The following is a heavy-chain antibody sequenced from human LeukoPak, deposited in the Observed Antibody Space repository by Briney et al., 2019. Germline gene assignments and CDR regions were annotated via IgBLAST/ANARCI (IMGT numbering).Heavy chain of an antibody. CDR3: ARVKRSSGWSTSLDY. J-gene: IGHJ4*02. D-gene: IGHD6-19*01. CDR2: INPNSGGT. Sequence: ASVNVSCKASGYTFTGYYMHWVRQAPGHGLAWMGWINPNSGGTNYAQKFQGRVTMTRDTSISTAYMELSRLRSDDTAVYYCARVKRSSGWSTSLDYWGQGTLVTVSS. V-gene: IGHV1-2*02. CDR1: GYTFTGYY.